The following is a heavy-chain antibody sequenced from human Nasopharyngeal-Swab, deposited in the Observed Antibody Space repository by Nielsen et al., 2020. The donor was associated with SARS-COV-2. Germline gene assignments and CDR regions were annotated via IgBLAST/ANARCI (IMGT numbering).Heavy chain of an antibody. CDR2: IKSTTDGGTT. J-gene: IGHJ6*03. D-gene: IGHD6-19*01. CDR1: GFTFSNAW. Sequence: GESLKISCAASGFTFSNAWMSWVRQAPGKGLEWVGRIKSTTDGGTTDYAAPVKGRFTISRDDSKNTLYLQMNSMKTEDTAVYYCTTDSKRLRQWLVLDYYYMDVWGKGTTVTVSS. CDR3: TTDSKRLRQWLVLDYYYMDV. V-gene: IGHV3-15*01.